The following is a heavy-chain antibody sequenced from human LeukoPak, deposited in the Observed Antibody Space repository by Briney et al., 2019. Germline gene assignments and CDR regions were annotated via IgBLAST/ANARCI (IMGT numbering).Heavy chain of an antibody. CDR3: ASSMATIARFDF. CDR2: IYYSGST. CDR1: GGSFNTYY. V-gene: IGHV4-59*01. J-gene: IGHJ4*02. Sequence: PSETLSLTCAVYGGSFNTYYWSWIRQPPGKGLEWIGYIYYSGSTNYNPSLKSRVTISVDTSKSQFSLKLSSVTAADTAVYYCASSMATIARFDFWGQGTLVTVSS. D-gene: IGHD5-12*01.